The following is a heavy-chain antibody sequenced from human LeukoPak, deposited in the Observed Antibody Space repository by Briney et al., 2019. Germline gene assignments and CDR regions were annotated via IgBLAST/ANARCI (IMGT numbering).Heavy chain of an antibody. Sequence: SETLSLTCTVSGDSISSNHYYWGWIRQSPGKGLEYIGSIFYSGSTYYNPSLKSRVTISVDTSKNQFSLKLSSVTAADTAVYYCARGGVRYYYDSSGYWTIWGQGTLVSVSS. D-gene: IGHD3-22*01. J-gene: IGHJ4*02. CDR3: ARGGVRYYYDSSGYWTI. CDR2: IFYSGST. CDR1: GDSISSNHYY. V-gene: IGHV4-39*07.